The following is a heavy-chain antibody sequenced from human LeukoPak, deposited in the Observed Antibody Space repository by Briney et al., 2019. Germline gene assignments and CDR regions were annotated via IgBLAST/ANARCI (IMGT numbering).Heavy chain of an antibody. J-gene: IGHJ4*02. CDR2: IYYTGRT. Sequence: SETLSLTCTVSGGSLSSSSFYWGWIRQPPGKGLEWIGNIYYTGRTFYNPSLKSRVIMSVDTSKNQFSLKLTSVTAADTAVYYCARCDYDSGGCRFDYWGQGTLVTVSS. V-gene: IGHV4-39*07. CDR3: ARCDYDSGGCRFDY. CDR1: GGSLSSSSFY. D-gene: IGHD3-10*01.